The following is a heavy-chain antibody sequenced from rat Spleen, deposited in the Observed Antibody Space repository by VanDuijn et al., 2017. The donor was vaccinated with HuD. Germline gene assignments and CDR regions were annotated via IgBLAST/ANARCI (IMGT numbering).Heavy chain of an antibody. CDR2: ISYEGSST. J-gene: IGHJ2*01. CDR1: GFTFSDYY. D-gene: IGHD1-9*01. Sequence: DVQLVESDGGLVQPGRSLKLSCAASGFTFSDYYMAWVRQAPKKGLEWVASISYEGSSTYYRDSVKGRFTISRDNAKSSLYLQMDSLRSEDTATYYCARRHYGYTDYFDYWGQGVMVTVSS. CDR3: ARRHYGYTDYFDY. V-gene: IGHV5-20*01.